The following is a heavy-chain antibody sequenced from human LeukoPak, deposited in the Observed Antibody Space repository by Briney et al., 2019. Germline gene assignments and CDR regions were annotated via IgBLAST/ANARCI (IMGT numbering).Heavy chain of an antibody. V-gene: IGHV1-8*01. CDR1: GYTFTSYD. CDR3: ARALSWTTDSYYYMDV. J-gene: IGHJ6*03. CDR2: MNPNSGNT. D-gene: IGHD3/OR15-3a*01. Sequence: ASVTVSCKASGYTFTSYDINWVRQAPGQGLEWMGWMNPNSGNTGYAQKFQGRVTMTKNTSITTAYMELSSLRSEATAVYYCARALSWTTDSYYYMDVWGKGTTVTVSS.